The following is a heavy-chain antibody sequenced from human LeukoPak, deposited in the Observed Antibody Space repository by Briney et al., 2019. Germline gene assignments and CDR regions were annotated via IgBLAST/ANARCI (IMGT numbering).Heavy chain of an antibody. CDR1: GFIFSTFE. CDR3: AGKLRDGYHDGRFDF. V-gene: IGHV3-48*03. J-gene: IGHJ4*02. Sequence: PGGSLGLSCATSGFIFSTFEMNWVRQAPGKGLEWISYVSTTGRTTLYSDSVQGRFTMSRDNAKNSVFLQVNSLRGDDTAVYYCAGKLRDGYHDGRFDFWGQGTLVTVSS. D-gene: IGHD5-24*01. CDR2: VSTTGRTT.